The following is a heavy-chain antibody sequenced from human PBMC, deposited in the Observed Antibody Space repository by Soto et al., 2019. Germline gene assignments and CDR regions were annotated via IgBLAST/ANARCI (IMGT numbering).Heavy chain of an antibody. CDR2: INAGNGNT. J-gene: IGHJ6*02. CDR3: ARNSVENYYYGMDV. D-gene: IGHD1-1*01. V-gene: IGHV1-3*01. CDR1: GYTFTSYA. Sequence: ASVNVSCKASGYTFTSYAMPWGRQAPGQRLEWMGWINAGNGNTKYSQKFQGRVTITRDTSASTAYMELSSLRSEDTAVYYCARNSVENYYYGMDVWGQGTTVTVSS.